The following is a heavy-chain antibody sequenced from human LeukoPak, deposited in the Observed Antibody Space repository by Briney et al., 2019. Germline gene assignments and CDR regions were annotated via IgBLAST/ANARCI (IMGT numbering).Heavy chain of an antibody. V-gene: IGHV4-59*01. Sequence: KASETLSLTCTVSGGSISSYSWNWIRQPPGKGLEWIGYINNSGYTNNNPSLKSRVTLSVDTFKNQFSLKMSSVTAADTAVYYCARQTGSGLFILPGGQGTLVTVSS. CDR1: GGSISSYS. CDR3: ARQTGSGLFILP. J-gene: IGHJ4*01. CDR2: INNSGYT. D-gene: IGHD3/OR15-3a*01.